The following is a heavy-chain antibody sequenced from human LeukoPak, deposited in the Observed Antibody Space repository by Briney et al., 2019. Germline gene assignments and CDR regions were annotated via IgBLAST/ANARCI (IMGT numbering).Heavy chain of an antibody. J-gene: IGHJ4*02. Sequence: ASVKVSCKASGYTFTSYAMNWVRQAPGQGLEWMGWINPNSGGTNYAQKFQGRVTMTRDTSISTAYMELSRLRSDDTAVYYCARGIKYKQWLVMADFDYWGQGTLVTVSS. CDR2: INPNSGGT. D-gene: IGHD6-19*01. V-gene: IGHV1-2*02. CDR3: ARGIKYKQWLVMADFDY. CDR1: GYTFTSYA.